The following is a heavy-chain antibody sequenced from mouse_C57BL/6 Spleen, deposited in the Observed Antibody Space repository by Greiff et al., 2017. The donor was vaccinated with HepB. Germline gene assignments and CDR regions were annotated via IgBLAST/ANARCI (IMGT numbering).Heavy chain of an antibody. CDR2: INPSTGGT. CDR1: GYSFTGYY. Sequence: EVMLVESGPELVKPGASVKISCKASGYSFTGYYMNWVKQSPEKSLEWIGEINPSTGGTTYNQKFKAKATLTVDKSSSTAYMQLKSLTSEDSAVYYCARSEIQALRGNEERDYWGQGTSVTVSS. J-gene: IGHJ4*01. V-gene: IGHV1-42*01. CDR3: ARSEIQALRGNEERDY. D-gene: IGHD2-1*01.